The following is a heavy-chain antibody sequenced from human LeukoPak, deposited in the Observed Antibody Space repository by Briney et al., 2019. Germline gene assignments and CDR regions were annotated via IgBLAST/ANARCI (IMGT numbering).Heavy chain of an antibody. J-gene: IGHJ4*02. Sequence: PGGSLRLSCAASGFTFSSYGMHWVRQAPGKGLEWVSAISGSGGRTYYADSVKGRFTISRDNSKNTLSLQMNSLRAEDTAVYYCAKDSEDDFGDYLDYWGQGTLVTVSS. CDR1: GFTFSSYG. CDR2: ISGSGGRT. CDR3: AKDSEDDFGDYLDY. D-gene: IGHD4-17*01. V-gene: IGHV3-23*01.